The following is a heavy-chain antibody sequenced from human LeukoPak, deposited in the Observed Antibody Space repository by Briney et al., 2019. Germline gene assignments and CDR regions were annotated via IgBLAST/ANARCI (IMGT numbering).Heavy chain of an antibody. CDR3: ARDLQSSSGYYYVVGY. CDR2: INPNSGGT. V-gene: IGHV1-2*02. Sequence: ASVKVSCKAYGYTFTGYYMHWVRQAPGQGLEWMGWINPNSGGTNYAQKFQGRVTMTRDTSISTAYMELSRLRSDDTAVYYCARDLQSSSGYYYVVGYWGQGTLVTVSS. D-gene: IGHD3-22*01. CDR1: GYTFTGYY. J-gene: IGHJ4*02.